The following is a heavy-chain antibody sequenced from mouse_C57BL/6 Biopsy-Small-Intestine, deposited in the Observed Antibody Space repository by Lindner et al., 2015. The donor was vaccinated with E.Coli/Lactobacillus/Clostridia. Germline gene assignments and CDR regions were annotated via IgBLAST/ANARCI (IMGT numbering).Heavy chain of an antibody. CDR3: ARSDDYDVDAMDY. Sequence: VQLQESGAEFVRPGASVKLSCTASGFNIKDDYMHWVKQRPEQGLEWIGRIDPANGNTKYVPKFQDKATITTDTSSNTAYLQLSSLTSEDTAVYYRARSDDYDVDAMDYWGQGTSVTVSS. CDR1: GFNIKDDY. D-gene: IGHD2-4*01. CDR2: IDPANGNT. J-gene: IGHJ4*01. V-gene: IGHV14-3*02.